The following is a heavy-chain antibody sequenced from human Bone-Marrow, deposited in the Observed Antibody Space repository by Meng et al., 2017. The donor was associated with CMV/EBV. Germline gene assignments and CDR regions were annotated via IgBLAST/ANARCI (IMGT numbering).Heavy chain of an antibody. Sequence: SVKVSRKASGGTFSSYAISWVRQAPGQGLEWMGGIIPIFGTANYAQKFQGRVTITTDESTSTAYMELRSLRSEDTAVYYCAREGPRIEVGGQWLVGGWFDPWGQGTLVTVSS. CDR1: GGTFSSYA. CDR2: IIPIFGTA. D-gene: IGHD6-19*01. CDR3: AREGPRIEVGGQWLVGGWFDP. J-gene: IGHJ5*02. V-gene: IGHV1-69*05.